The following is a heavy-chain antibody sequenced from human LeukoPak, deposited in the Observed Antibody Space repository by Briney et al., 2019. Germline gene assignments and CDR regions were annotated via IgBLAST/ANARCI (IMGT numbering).Heavy chain of an antibody. Sequence: GGSLRLSCAASGFTFSGSAMHWVRQVSGKGLEWVGRIRSKANSYATAYAASVKGRFTISRDDSKNTAYLQMNSLKTEDTAVYYCTRHGPYGNWFDPWGQGTLVTVSS. CDR2: IRSKANSYAT. J-gene: IGHJ5*02. CDR3: TRHGPYGNWFDP. V-gene: IGHV3-73*01. D-gene: IGHD4-17*01. CDR1: GFTFSGSA.